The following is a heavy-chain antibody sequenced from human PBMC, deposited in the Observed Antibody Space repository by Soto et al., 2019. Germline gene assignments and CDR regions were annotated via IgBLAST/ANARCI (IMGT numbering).Heavy chain of an antibody. J-gene: IGHJ3*02. Sequence: GGSLRLSCAASGFTFSSYSMNWVRQAPGKGLEWVSYISSSSSTIYYADSVKGRFTISRDNAKNSLYLQMNSLRAEDTAVYYCASIHIVVVVAATGVEAFDIWGQGTMVTVSS. CDR3: ASIHIVVVVAATGVEAFDI. V-gene: IGHV3-48*01. CDR2: ISSSSSTI. CDR1: GFTFSSYS. D-gene: IGHD2-15*01.